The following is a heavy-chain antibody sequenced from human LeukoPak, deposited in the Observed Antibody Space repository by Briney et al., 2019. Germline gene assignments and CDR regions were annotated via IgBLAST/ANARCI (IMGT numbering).Heavy chain of an antibody. CDR1: GFTFSSYW. V-gene: IGHV3-7*01. CDR2: IKQDGSEK. CDR3: ARDAFLGYCSSTRCYQSWLDP. J-gene: IGHJ5*02. Sequence: GGSLRLSCAASGFTFSSYWMSWVRQAPGKGLEWVANIKQDGSEKYYVDSVKGRFTISRDNAKNSLYLQMNSLRAEDTAVYYCARDAFLGYCSSTRCYQSWLDPCGEGTLVTVSS. D-gene: IGHD2-2*01.